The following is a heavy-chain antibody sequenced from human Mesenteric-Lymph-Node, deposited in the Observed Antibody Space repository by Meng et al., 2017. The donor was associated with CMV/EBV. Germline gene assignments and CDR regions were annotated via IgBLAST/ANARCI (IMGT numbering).Heavy chain of an antibody. CDR1: GFTFSSYW. J-gene: IGHJ4*02. CDR2: IKQDGSEK. V-gene: IGHV3-7*03. CDR3: ARLRVPAAYSGDY. D-gene: IGHD2-2*01. Sequence: GESLKISCAASGFTFSSYWMSWVRQAPGKGLEWVANIKQDGSEKYYVDSVKGRFTISRDNAKNSLYLQMNSLRAEDTAVYYCARLRVPAAYSGDYWGQGTLVTVSS.